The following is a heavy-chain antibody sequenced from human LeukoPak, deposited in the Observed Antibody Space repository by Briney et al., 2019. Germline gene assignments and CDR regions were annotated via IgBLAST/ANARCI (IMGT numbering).Heavy chain of an antibody. CDR3: AKDQGGIAVAARNGYFDY. Sequence: PGGSLRLSCAASGFTFSSYAMSWVRRAPGKGLEWVSAISGSGGSTYDADSVKGRFTISRDNSKNTLYLQMNSPRAEDTAVYYCAKDQGGIAVAARNGYFDYWGQGTLVTVSS. CDR2: ISGSGGST. V-gene: IGHV3-23*01. CDR1: GFTFSSYA. D-gene: IGHD6-19*01. J-gene: IGHJ4*02.